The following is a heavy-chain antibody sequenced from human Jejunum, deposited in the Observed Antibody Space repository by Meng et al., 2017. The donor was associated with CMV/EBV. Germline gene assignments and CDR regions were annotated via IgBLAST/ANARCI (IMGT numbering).Heavy chain of an antibody. Sequence: FIFGSYAIHWVRQSTGKGLEWLSPLSYDGNDKYYADSVKGRFTVSRDTSNNTLYLQMNSLRPEDSAVYYCARTVTAYHYYYYGMDIWGQGTTVTVSS. CDR3: ARTVTAYHYYYYGMDI. V-gene: IGHV3-30*04. CDR1: FIFGSYA. J-gene: IGHJ6*02. D-gene: IGHD2-21*02. CDR2: LSYDGNDK.